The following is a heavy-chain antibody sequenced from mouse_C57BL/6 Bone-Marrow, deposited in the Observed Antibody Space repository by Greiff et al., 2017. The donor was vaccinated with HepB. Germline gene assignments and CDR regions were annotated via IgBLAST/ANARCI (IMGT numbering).Heavy chain of an antibody. CDR1: GYTFTSYW. CDR2: IDPSDSYT. V-gene: IGHV1-50*01. CDR3: PYYDGSSYGFAD. Sequence: QVQLQQPGAELVKPGASVKLSCKASGYTFTSYWMQWVKQRPGQGLEWIGAIDPSDSYTNYNQKFKGKATLTVDTASSTAYMQLSSLTSEDSAVYYCPYYDGSSYGFADWGQGTLVTVSA. D-gene: IGHD1-1*01. J-gene: IGHJ3*01.